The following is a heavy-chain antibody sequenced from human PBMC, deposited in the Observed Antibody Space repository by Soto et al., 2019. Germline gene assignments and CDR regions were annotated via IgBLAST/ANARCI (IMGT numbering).Heavy chain of an antibody. J-gene: IGHJ5*02. CDR2: FDPKDGKV. V-gene: IGHV1-24*01. CDR1: GYSLTELS. Sequence: ASVKVSCKVSGYSLTELSIHWVRQAPGKGLEWMGGFDPKDGKVVYAQTLAARITMTEDTATDTVYMELESLTSEDTAVYHCATVRGVGRYWFDTWGPGILVTVSS. D-gene: IGHD2-8*02. CDR3: ATVRGVGRYWFDT.